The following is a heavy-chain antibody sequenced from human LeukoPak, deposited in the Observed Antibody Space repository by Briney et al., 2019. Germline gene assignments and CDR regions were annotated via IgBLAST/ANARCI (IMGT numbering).Heavy chain of an antibody. D-gene: IGHD6-13*01. CDR2: IYYSGST. J-gene: IGHJ5*02. CDR1: RGSISSSSYY. Sequence: PYETLSLTGTVPRGSISSSSYYWGWIRKHPGKGLEWIGSIYYSGSTYYNPSLKSRVTISVDTSKNQFSLKLSSVTAADTAVYYCASKFPPPYSSSWYSPWFDPWGQGTLVTVSS. V-gene: IGHV4-39*07. CDR3: ASKFPPPYSSSWYSPWFDP.